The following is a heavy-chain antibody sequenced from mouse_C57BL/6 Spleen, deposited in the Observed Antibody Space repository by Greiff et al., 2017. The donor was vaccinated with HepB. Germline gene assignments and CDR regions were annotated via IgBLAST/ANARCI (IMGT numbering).Heavy chain of an antibody. CDR2: IYPGDGDT. D-gene: IGHD1-1*02. V-gene: IGHV1-80*01. J-gene: IGHJ2*01. Sequence: VQVVESGAELVKPGASVKISCKASGYAFSSYWMNWVKQRPGKGLEWIGQIYPGDGDTNYNGKFKGKATLTADKSSSTAYMQLSSLTSEDSAVYFCAREELVGPYFDYWGQGTTLTVSS. CDR1: GYAFSSYW. CDR3: AREELVGPYFDY.